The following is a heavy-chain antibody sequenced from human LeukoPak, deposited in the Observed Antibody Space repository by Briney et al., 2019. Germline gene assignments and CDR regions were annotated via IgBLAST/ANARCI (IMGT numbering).Heavy chain of an antibody. CDR3: AKEATVTTNWLDP. CDR1: GFTFNSYG. J-gene: IGHJ5*02. Sequence: GGSLRLSCAASGFTFNSYGMHWVRQAPGKGLEWVAVTSYAGNNQYYADSVKGRFTVSRDNSKNTLYLQMNSLRPEDTAVYYCAKEATVTTNWLDPWGQGNLVTVSS. V-gene: IGHV3-30*18. D-gene: IGHD4-17*01. CDR2: TSYAGNNQ.